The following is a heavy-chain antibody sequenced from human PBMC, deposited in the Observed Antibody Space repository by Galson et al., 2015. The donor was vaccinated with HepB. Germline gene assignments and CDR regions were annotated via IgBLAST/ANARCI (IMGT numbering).Heavy chain of an antibody. CDR2: INQDGSTK. CDR3: ARTGYGGNSLDY. V-gene: IGHV3-7*01. J-gene: IGHJ4*02. CDR1: GFTFTRYW. Sequence: SLRLSCAASGFTFTRYWMNWVRQAPGKGLEWVANINQDGSTKTYADSVKGLFTISRDNGKNSLYLQMSSLRAEDTAVFYCARTGYGGNSLDYWGQGTLVTVSS. D-gene: IGHD4-23*01.